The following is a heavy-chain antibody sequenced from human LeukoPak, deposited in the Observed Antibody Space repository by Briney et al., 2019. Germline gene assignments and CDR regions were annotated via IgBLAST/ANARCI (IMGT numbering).Heavy chain of an antibody. Sequence: SETLSLTCTVSGVSITSSDFYWGWIRQPPGKGLEWIATISYSGRTYYNPSLKTRLTISVDTSKNQFSLKLLSVAAADTAVYYCARLKSYCGGDCYPDQFHNWAQGTLVTVSS. V-gene: IGHV4-39*01. CDR2: ISYSGRT. CDR1: GVSITSSDFY. D-gene: IGHD2-21*02. J-gene: IGHJ4*02. CDR3: ARLKSYCGGDCYPDQFHN.